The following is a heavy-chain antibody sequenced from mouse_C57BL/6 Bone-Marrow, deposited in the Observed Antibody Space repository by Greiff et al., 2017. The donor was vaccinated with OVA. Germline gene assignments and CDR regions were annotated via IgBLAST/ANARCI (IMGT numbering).Heavy chain of an antibody. CDR2: ILPGSGST. V-gene: IGHV1-9*01. J-gene: IGHJ4*01. D-gene: IGHD2-3*01. CDR3: ARLGYSYAMDY. CDR1: GYTFPGYW. Sequence: QVQLKQSGAELMKPGASVKLSCKATGYTFPGYWIEWVKQRPGHGLEWIGEILPGSGSTNYNEKIKGKATFTADTPSNTAYMQLSSLTTEDSAIYYCARLGYSYAMDYWGQGTSVTVSS.